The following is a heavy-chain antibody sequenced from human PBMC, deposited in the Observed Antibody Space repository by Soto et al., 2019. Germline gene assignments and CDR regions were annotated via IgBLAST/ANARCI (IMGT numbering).Heavy chain of an antibody. V-gene: IGHV3-30-3*01. CDR1: GFTFSSYA. CDR2: ISYDGSNK. J-gene: IGHJ6*02. Sequence: GGSLRLSCAASGFTFSSYAMHWVRQAPGKGLEWVAVISYDGSNKYYADSVKGRFTISRDNSKNTLYLQMNSLRAEDTAVYYCARDQSSGWYGASLDVWGQGTTVTVSS. CDR3: ARDQSSGWYGASLDV. D-gene: IGHD6-19*01.